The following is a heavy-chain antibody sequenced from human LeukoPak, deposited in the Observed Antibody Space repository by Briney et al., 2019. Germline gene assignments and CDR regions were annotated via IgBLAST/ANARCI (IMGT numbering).Heavy chain of an antibody. Sequence: GGSLRLSCAASGFTFSSYAMSWVRQAPGKGLEWVSAISGSGGSSYYADSVKGRFTISRDNSKNTLYLQMNSLRAEDTAVYYCAKANDFWSGYCDYWGQGTLVTVSS. CDR1: GFTFSSYA. D-gene: IGHD3-3*01. CDR2: ISGSGGSS. J-gene: IGHJ4*02. CDR3: AKANDFWSGYCDY. V-gene: IGHV3-23*01.